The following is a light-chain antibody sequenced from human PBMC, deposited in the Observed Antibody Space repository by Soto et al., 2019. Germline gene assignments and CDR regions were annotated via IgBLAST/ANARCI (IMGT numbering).Light chain of an antibody. Sequence: QSVLTQPPSASGTPGQRVTISCSGSTSNIGTNYVYWYQQLPGTAPKLLIYRDDQRPSGVPDRFSGSKSGTSASLAISGLRSEDEADYFCAAWDDSLSGFHVFGTGSKVTGL. J-gene: IGLJ1*01. CDR2: RDD. CDR1: TSNIGTNY. V-gene: IGLV1-47*01. CDR3: AAWDDSLSGFHV.